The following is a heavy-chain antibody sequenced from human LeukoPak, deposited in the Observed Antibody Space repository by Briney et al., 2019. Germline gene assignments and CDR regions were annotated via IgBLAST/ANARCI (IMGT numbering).Heavy chain of an antibody. CDR1: GGSFSGYY. J-gene: IGHJ4*02. Sequence: KPSETLSLTCAVYGGSFSGYYWSWIRQPPGKGLEWIGEINHSGSTNYNPSLKSRVTISVDTSKNQFSLKLSSVTAADTAVYYCARESGAAAGELDYWGQGTLVTVSS. D-gene: IGHD6-13*01. V-gene: IGHV4-34*01. CDR2: INHSGST. CDR3: ARESGAAAGELDY.